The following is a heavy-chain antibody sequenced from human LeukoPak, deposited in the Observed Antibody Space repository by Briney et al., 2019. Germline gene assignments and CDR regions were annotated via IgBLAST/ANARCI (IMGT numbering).Heavy chain of an antibody. CDR3: ARVAYSSSWYGDNWFDP. CDR2: INPNSGGT. CDR1: GYTFTGYY. Sequence: ASVKVSRKSSGYTFTGYYMHWVRRAPGQGLEWMGLINPNSGGTNYAQKFQGRVTMTRDTSISTAYMELSRLRSDDTAVYYCARVAYSSSWYGDNWFDPWGQGTLVTVSS. D-gene: IGHD6-13*01. J-gene: IGHJ5*02. V-gene: IGHV1-2*02.